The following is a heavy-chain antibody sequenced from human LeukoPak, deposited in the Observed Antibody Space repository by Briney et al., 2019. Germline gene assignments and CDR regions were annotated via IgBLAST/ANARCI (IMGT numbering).Heavy chain of an antibody. CDR2: IYYSGST. D-gene: IGHD3-10*01. J-gene: IGHJ4*02. CDR1: GGSISSGDYY. Sequence: SETLSLTCTVSGGSISSGDYYWRWIRQPPGKGLEWIGYIYYSGSTYYNPSLKSRVTISVDTSKNQFSLKLSSVTAADTAVYYCARVDYGSGSYAFDYWGQGTLVTVSS. V-gene: IGHV4-30-4*01. CDR3: ARVDYGSGSYAFDY.